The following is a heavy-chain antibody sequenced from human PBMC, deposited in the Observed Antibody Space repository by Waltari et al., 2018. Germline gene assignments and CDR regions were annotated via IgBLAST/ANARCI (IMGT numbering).Heavy chain of an antibody. D-gene: IGHD6-13*01. CDR2: IYTSGST. CDR1: GGSISSYY. CDR3: ARDGYSSSWYPHYYYYYMDV. V-gene: IGHV4-4*07. J-gene: IGHJ6*03. Sequence: QVQLQESGPGLVKPSETLSLTCTVSGGSISSYYWSWIRQPAGKGLEWIGRIYTSGSTNYNPSLKRRVTMSVDTSKNQFSLKLSSVTAADTAVYYCARDGYSSSWYPHYYYYYMDVWGKGTTVTVSS.